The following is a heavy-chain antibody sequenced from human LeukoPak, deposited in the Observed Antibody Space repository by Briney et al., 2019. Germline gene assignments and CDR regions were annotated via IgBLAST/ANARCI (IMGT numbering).Heavy chain of an antibody. CDR3: ARVGKYYYDTSGYFWFDP. J-gene: IGHJ5*02. V-gene: IGHV3-66*01. CDR2: IYSGGST. Sequence: GGSLRLSCAASGFTFSSYGMSWVRQAPGKGLEWVSVIYSGGSTYYADSVKGRFTISRDNSRNTLYLQMNSLRAEDTAVYYCARVGKYYYDTSGYFWFDPWGQGTLVTVSS. D-gene: IGHD3-22*01. CDR1: GFTFSSYG.